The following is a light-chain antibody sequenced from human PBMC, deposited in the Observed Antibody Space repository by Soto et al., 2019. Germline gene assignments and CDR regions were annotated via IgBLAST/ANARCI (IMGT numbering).Light chain of an antibody. CDR1: SSNIGNNY. CDR2: DNN. J-gene: IGLJ2*01. V-gene: IGLV1-51*01. CDR3: GTWDSSLRRHVV. Sequence: QSVLTQPPSVSAAPGQKVTISCSGSSSNIGNNYVSWYQQLPGTAPKLLIYDNNKRPSGIPDRFSGSKSGTSATLGITGLQTGDEADYYCGTWDSSLRRHVVFGGGTKLTVL.